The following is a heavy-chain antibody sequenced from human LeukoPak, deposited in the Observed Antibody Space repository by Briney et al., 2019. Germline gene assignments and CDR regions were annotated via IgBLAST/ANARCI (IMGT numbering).Heavy chain of an antibody. CDR1: GYTFTRYY. D-gene: IGHD3-9*01. Sequence: GASVKVSCKASGYTFTRYYMHWVRQAPGQGREWMGWINPNSGGTNYAQKFQGRVTMTRDTSISTAYMELSRLRSDDTAVYYCARSYYDILTGPPPLSDYWGQGTLVTVSS. V-gene: IGHV1-2*02. CDR3: ARSYYDILTGPPPLSDY. J-gene: IGHJ4*02. CDR2: INPNSGGT.